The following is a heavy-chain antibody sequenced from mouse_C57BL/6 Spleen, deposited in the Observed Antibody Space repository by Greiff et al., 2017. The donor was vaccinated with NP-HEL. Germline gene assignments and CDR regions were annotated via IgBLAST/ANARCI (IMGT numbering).Heavy chain of an antibody. Sequence: QVQLQQPGAELVKPGASVKLSCKASGYTFTSYWMHWVKQRPGQGLEWIGMIHPNSGSTNYNEKFKSKATLTVDKSSSTAYMQLSSRTSEDSAVYYCAREGTVAPEDYWGQGTTLTVSS. V-gene: IGHV1-64*01. D-gene: IGHD1-1*01. CDR3: AREGTVAPEDY. J-gene: IGHJ2*01. CDR1: GYTFTSYW. CDR2: IHPNSGST.